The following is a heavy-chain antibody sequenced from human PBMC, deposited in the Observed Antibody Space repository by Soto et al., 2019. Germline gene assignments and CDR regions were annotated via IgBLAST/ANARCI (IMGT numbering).Heavy chain of an antibody. V-gene: IGHV3-23*01. J-gene: IGHJ4*02. CDR2: ISGSGGRT. CDR1: GFTFSSYA. CDR3: AGTYSGYDPVWFDY. Sequence: HPGGSLRLSCAASGFTFSSYAMTWVRQAPGKGLEWVSSISGSGGRTYYADSVKGRFTISRDNSKNTLYLQMNSLRAEDTAVYYCAGTYSGYDPVWFDYWGQGTLVTVSS. D-gene: IGHD5-12*01.